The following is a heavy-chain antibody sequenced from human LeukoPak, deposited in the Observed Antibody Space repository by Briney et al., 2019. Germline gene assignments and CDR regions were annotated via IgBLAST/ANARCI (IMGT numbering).Heavy chain of an antibody. D-gene: IGHD6-13*01. CDR1: GFTFSSYW. CDR3: ARKQQLGWFDP. Sequence: GGSLRLSCAASGFTFSSYWMHWVRQAPGKGLVWVSRINSDGSSTSYADSVKGRFTISRDNAKNTLYLQMNSLRAEDTAVYYRARKQQLGWFDPWGQGTLVTVSS. V-gene: IGHV3-74*01. CDR2: INSDGSST. J-gene: IGHJ5*02.